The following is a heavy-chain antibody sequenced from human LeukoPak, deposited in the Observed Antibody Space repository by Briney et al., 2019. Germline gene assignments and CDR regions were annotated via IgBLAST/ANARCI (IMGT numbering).Heavy chain of an antibody. J-gene: IGHJ4*02. Sequence: GGSLRLSCAASGFTFSDNYMDWVRQAPGKGLEWVGRTRNKANSYTTEYAASVKGRFTISRDDSKNSLYLQMNSLKTEDTAVYYCARDRLVAARRYFDYWGQGTLVTVSS. V-gene: IGHV3-72*01. CDR3: ARDRLVAARRYFDY. CDR2: TRNKANSYTT. D-gene: IGHD6-6*01. CDR1: GFTFSDNY.